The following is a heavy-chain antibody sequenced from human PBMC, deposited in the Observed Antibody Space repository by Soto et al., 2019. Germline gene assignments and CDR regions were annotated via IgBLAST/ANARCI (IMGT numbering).Heavy chain of an antibody. V-gene: IGHV1-46*01. Sequence: ASVKVSCKASGYTFTSYYMHWVRQAPGQGLEWMGTINPSGGSTSYAQKFQGRVTMTRDTSTSTVYRELSSLRSEDTAVYYCASEYFDWLLLGAAEGYYYYYGMDVWGQGTTVTVSS. D-gene: IGHD3-9*01. CDR3: ASEYFDWLLLGAAEGYYYYYGMDV. J-gene: IGHJ6*02. CDR1: GYTFTSYY. CDR2: INPSGGST.